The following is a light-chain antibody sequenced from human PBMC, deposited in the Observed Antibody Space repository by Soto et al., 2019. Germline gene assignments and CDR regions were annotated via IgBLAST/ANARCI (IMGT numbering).Light chain of an antibody. CDR3: MQGTHWPIT. CDR1: QILVHSDGIAY. CDR2: KVS. V-gene: IGKV2-30*02. Sequence: DVVMTQSPLSLPVTLGQPASISCRSNQILVHSDGIAYFSWFQQRPGRPPRRLIYKVSNRDSWVPARYSGSGSGTDFALKISRLQAEDGGVYSCMQGTHWPITFGQGTRLEIK. J-gene: IGKJ5*01.